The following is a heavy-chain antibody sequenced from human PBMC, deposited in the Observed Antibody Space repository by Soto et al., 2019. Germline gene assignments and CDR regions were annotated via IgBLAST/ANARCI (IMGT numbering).Heavy chain of an antibody. D-gene: IGHD4-17*01. CDR3: AKEGGDYNHYYLDV. Sequence: GGSLRLSCAASGFTFSSCAMTWVRQAPGKGLEWVSEVSGGADYTYYADSVKGRFTISRDNSKNTLSLQMNSLRAEDTFVYFCAKEGGDYNHYYLDVWGKGTTVTVSS. V-gene: IGHV3-23*01. J-gene: IGHJ6*03. CDR1: GFTFSSCA. CDR2: VSGGADYT.